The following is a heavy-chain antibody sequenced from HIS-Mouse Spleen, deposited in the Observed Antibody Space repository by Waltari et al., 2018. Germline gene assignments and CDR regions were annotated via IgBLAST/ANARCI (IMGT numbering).Heavy chain of an antibody. CDR3: ARVYSSSWRGFDY. J-gene: IGHJ4*02. CDR2: IRPNSGGT. D-gene: IGHD6-6*01. V-gene: IGHV1-2*02. Sequence: QVQLVQSGAEVKKPGASVKVSCKASGYTFTGYYMHWVRQAPGPGLEWMGWIRPNSGGTYYAQKFQGRVTMTRDTSISTAYMELSRLRSDDTAVYYCARVYSSSWRGFDYWGQGTLVTVSS. CDR1: GYTFTGYY.